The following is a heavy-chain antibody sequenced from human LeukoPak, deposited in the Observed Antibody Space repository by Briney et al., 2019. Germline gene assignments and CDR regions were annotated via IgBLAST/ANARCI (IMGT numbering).Heavy chain of an antibody. J-gene: IGHJ4*02. CDR3: AKNYYGSGSYYLYFDY. CDR2: IGGSGDST. D-gene: IGHD3-10*01. Sequence: PGGSLRLSCVASGFAFSTYAISWVRRAPGKGLEWVSVIGGSGDSTYYADSVKGRFTISRDNPKNTLYLQMNSLRAEDTAVYYCAKNYYGSGSYYLYFDYWGQGTLVTVSS. V-gene: IGHV3-23*01. CDR1: GFAFSTYA.